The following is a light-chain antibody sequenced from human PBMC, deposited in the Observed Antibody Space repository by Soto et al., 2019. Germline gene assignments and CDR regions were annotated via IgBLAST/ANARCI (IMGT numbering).Light chain of an antibody. V-gene: IGKV3-15*01. CDR2: GAS. CDR3: QQYNKWPPWT. CDR1: QSVSSN. Sequence: EIVMTQSPATLSVSPGERATLSCRASQSVSSNLAWYQQKPGQAPRLLIYGASTRATGIPARFSGSGSGTEFTLTISGLQSEDFAVYYCQQYNKWPPWTFGQGTKVEVK. J-gene: IGKJ1*01.